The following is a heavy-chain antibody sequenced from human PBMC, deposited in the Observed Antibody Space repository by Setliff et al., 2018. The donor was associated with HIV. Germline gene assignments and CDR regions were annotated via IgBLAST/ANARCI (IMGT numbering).Heavy chain of an antibody. CDR3: ARGEPTILIIPAAFFDY. CDR1: GFTFSSYE. CDR2: ISNSGSSI. V-gene: IGHV3-48*03. J-gene: IGHJ4*02. D-gene: IGHD2-2*01. Sequence: GGSLRLSCAASGFTFSSYEMNWVRQAPGKGLEWVSYISNSGSSIYYADSVKGRFTISRDTAKKSLYLQMNSLRAEDTAVYYCARGEPTILIIPAAFFDYWGQGTLVTVSS.